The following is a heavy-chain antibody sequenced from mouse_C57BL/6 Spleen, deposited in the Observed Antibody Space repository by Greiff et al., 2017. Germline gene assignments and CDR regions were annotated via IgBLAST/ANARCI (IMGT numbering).Heavy chain of an antibody. V-gene: IGHV1-7*01. Sequence: QVQLQQSGAELAKPGASVKLSCKASGYTFTSSWMHWVKPRPGQGLEWIGYINTSSGYTKYNQKFKDKATLTAAKSSSTAYMQLSSLTYEDSAVYYCARISITTVVVPDYWGQGTSLTVSS. D-gene: IGHD1-1*01. CDR3: ARISITTVVVPDY. CDR1: GYTFTSSW. J-gene: IGHJ2*02. CDR2: INTSSGYT.